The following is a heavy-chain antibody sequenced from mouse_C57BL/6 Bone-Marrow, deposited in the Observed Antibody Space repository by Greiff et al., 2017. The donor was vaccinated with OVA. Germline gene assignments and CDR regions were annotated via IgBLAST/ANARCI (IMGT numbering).Heavy chain of an antibody. J-gene: IGHJ3*01. Sequence: EVQLVESGGGLVQPGGSMKLSCVASGFTFSNYWMNWVRQSPEKGLEWVAQIRLKSDNYATHYAESVKGRFTISRDDSKSSVYLQMNNLRAEDTGIYYCTGAFYYGAPWFAYWGQGTLVTVSA. CDR3: TGAFYYGAPWFAY. CDR1: GFTFSNYW. V-gene: IGHV6-3*01. CDR2: IRLKSDNYAT. D-gene: IGHD2-1*01.